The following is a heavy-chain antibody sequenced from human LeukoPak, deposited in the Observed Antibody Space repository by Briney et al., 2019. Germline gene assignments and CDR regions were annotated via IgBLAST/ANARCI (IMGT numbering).Heavy chain of an antibody. CDR2: ISGGGGYT. V-gene: IGHV3-23*01. CDR1: GFTFSSYA. D-gene: IGHD2-15*01. CDR3: AKQDCSGGSCYRSLNY. Sequence: GGSLRLSCTASGFTFSSYAMSWVRQAPGKGLEWVSAISGGGGYTYYGDPVKGRFTISRDNSKNTLYLQMNSLRAEDTAVYYCAKQDCSGGSCYRSLNYWGQGALVTVSS. J-gene: IGHJ4*02.